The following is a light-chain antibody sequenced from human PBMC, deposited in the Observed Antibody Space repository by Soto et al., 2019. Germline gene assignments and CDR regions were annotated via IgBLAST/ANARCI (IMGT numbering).Light chain of an antibody. J-gene: IGLJ1*01. Sequence: QSVLTQPASVSGSPGQSITSSCTGTSTDVGDYNFVFWYQQHAGKAPKLVISEVRNRPSGVSDRFSGSKSGNRASLTISGLQAEDEADYYCSSYTSSSTVVFGTGTKVTVX. CDR1: STDVGDYNF. CDR3: SSYTSSSTVV. V-gene: IGLV2-14*01. CDR2: EVR.